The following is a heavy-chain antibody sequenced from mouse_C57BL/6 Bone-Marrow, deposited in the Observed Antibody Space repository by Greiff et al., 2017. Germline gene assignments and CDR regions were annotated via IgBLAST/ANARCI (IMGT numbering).Heavy chain of an antibody. J-gene: IGHJ1*03. CDR3: ARIASITGDFDV. Sequence: QVTLKECGPGILQPSQTLSLTCSFSGFSLSTFGMGVGWICQPSGKGLEWLAHIWWDDDKYYNPALKSRLTISKDTSKKQVYLKLANVDTAETATYYCARIASITGDFDVWGTGTTVTVSS. CDR1: GFSLSTFGMG. CDR2: IWWDDDK. D-gene: IGHD1-1*01. V-gene: IGHV8-8*01.